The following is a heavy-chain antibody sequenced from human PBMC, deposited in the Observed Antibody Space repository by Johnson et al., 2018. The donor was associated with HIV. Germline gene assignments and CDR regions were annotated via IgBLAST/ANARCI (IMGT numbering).Heavy chain of an antibody. V-gene: IGHV3-30*02. CDR1: GFTFSSYG. Sequence: QVQLVESGGGVVQPGGSLRLSCEASGFTFSSYGMHWVRQAPGKGLEWVAFIRYDGSNKYYADSVKGRFTISRDNAKNSLYLQMNSLRAEDTALYYCAKDISYSSSAAFDIWGQGTMVTVSS. J-gene: IGHJ3*02. CDR2: IRYDGSNK. CDR3: AKDISYSSSAAFDI. D-gene: IGHD6-6*01.